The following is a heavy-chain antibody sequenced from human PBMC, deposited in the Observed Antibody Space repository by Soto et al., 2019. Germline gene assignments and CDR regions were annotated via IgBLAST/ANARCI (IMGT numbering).Heavy chain of an antibody. CDR2: IIPIFGTA. J-gene: IGHJ4*02. V-gene: IGHV1-69*05. D-gene: IGHD3-9*01. CDR3: ARDGDDILTGYSSYFDY. CDR1: GGTFSSYA. Sequence: QVQLVQSGAEVKKPGSSVKVSCKASGGTFSSYAISWVRQAPGQGLEWMGGIIPIFGTANYAQKFQGRVTITPDESTSTASMELSSLRSEDTAVYYCARDGDDILTGYSSYFDYWGQGTLVTVSS.